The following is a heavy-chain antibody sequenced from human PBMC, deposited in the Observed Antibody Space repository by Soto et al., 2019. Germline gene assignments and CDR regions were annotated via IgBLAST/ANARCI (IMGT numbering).Heavy chain of an antibody. CDR3: ARGDRGYSGYDPLDV. CDR1: GFTFSSYW. J-gene: IGHJ6*04. V-gene: IGHV3-74*01. Sequence: EVQLVESGGGLVQPGGSLRLSCAASGFTFSSYWMHWVRQAPGKGLVWVSRINSDGSSTSYADSVQGRFTISRDNAKNTLYLQMNSLRAEDTAVYYCARGDRGYSGYDPLDVWGKGTTVTVSS. CDR2: INSDGSST. D-gene: IGHD5-12*01.